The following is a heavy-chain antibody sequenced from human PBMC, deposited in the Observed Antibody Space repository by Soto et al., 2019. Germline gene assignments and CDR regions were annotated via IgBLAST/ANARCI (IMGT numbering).Heavy chain of an antibody. CDR1: GYTFTSYA. Sequence: ASVKVSCNASGYTFTSYAMHLVRQAPGQRLEWMGWINAGNGNTKYSQKFQGRVTITRDTSASTAYMELSSLRSEDTAVYYCAIYRGAKMGPFDYWGQGTLVTVSS. CDR3: AIYRGAKMGPFDY. D-gene: IGHD2-8*01. V-gene: IGHV1-3*01. CDR2: INAGNGNT. J-gene: IGHJ4*02.